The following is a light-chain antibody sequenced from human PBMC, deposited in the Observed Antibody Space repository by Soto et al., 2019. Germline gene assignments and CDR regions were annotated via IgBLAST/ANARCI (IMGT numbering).Light chain of an antibody. V-gene: IGKV3-15*01. CDR3: QQYSNWPSFT. J-gene: IGKJ2*01. Sequence: ETLMRQSPATLSVSPGERATLSCWASPSVSSNLAWYQQIPGQAPRLLIYGASTRATGIPARFSGSGSGTEFTLTISNLQSEDFAVYYCQQYSNWPSFTFGQGTKVDIK. CDR2: GAS. CDR1: PSVSSN.